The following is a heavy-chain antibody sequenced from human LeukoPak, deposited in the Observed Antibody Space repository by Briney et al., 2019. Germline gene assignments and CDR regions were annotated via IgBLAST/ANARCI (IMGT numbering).Heavy chain of an antibody. CDR3: CCNGDYIDY. D-gene: IGHD2/OR15-2a*01. J-gene: IGHJ4*02. V-gene: IGHV4-39*07. CDR2: IYYSGST. CDR1: GGSISSSSYY. Sequence: PSETLSLTCTVSGGSISSSSYYWGWIRQPPGKGLEWIGSIYYSGSTYYNPSLKSRVTISVDTSKNQFSLKLSSVTAADTAVYYCCCNGDYIDYWGQGTLVTVSS.